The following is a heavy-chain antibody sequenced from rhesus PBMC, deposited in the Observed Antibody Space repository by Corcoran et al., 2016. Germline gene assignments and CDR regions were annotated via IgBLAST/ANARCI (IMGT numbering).Heavy chain of an antibody. Sequence: QVQLQESGPGLVKPSETLSLTCAVSGGSISSNYWSWIRQSPGKGLEWIGYIYGGSGSTSNNPSIKSRVTISTDTSKNQFTLKLSSVTAADTAVYYCARGPRSHNSLDVWGRGVLVTVSS. V-gene: IGHV4-147*01. J-gene: IGHJ5-2*02. CDR2: IYGGSGST. D-gene: IGHD1-44*02. CDR1: GGSISSNY. CDR3: ARGPRSHNSLDV.